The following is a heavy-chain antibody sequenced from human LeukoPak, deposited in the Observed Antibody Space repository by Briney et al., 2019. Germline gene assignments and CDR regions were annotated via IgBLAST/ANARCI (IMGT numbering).Heavy chain of an antibody. CDR2: INHSGST. D-gene: IGHD6-6*01. V-gene: IGHV4-34*01. CDR3: ARGKQLGHLDY. CDR1: GGSISSYY. Sequence: PSETLSLTCTVSGGSISSYYWSWIRQPPGKGLEWIGEINHSGSTNYNPSLKSRVTISVDTSKNQFSLKLSSVTAADTAVYYCARGKQLGHLDYWGQGTLVTVSS. J-gene: IGHJ4*02.